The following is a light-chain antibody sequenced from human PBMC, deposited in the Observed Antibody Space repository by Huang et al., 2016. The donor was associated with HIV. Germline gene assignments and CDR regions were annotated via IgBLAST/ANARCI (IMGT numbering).Light chain of an antibody. V-gene: IGKV3-15*01. CDR2: GAS. CDR3: QQYDNWPLT. J-gene: IGKJ5*01. Sequence: ERVMTHSPATLSGAPGERVTLSCRASHSVSSNLAWYQQKPGQAPRLLIHGASTRATGIPARFSGSGSGTEFTLAISSLQSEDSGVYFCQQYDNWPLTFGQGTRLEI. CDR1: HSVSSN.